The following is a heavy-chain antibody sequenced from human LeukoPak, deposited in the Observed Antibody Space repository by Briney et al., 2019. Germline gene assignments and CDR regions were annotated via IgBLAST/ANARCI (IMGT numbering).Heavy chain of an antibody. CDR1: GFTFSSYW. J-gene: IGHJ4*02. CDR3: ARDRRYDFWSGPLRGFDY. Sequence: GGSLRLSCAASGFTFSSYWMSWGRQAPGKGLEWVANIKQDGSEKYYVDSVKGRFTISRDNAKNSLYLQMNSLRAEDTAVYYCARDRRYDFWSGPLRGFDYWDQGTLVTVSS. D-gene: IGHD3-3*01. CDR2: IKQDGSEK. V-gene: IGHV3-7*01.